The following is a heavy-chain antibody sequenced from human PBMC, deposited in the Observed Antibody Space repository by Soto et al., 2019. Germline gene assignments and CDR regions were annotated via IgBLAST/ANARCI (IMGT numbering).Heavy chain of an antibody. V-gene: IGHV4-59*08. CDR3: ARLGSGYDPTSYYYYYMDV. J-gene: IGHJ6*03. Sequence: SETLSLTCTVSGGSISSYYLSWIRQPPGKGLEWIGYIYYSGSTNYNPSLKSRVTISVDTSKNQFSLKLSSVTAADTAVYYCARLGSGYDPTSYYYYYMDVWGKGTTVTVSS. CDR1: GGSISSYY. CDR2: IYYSGST. D-gene: IGHD5-12*01.